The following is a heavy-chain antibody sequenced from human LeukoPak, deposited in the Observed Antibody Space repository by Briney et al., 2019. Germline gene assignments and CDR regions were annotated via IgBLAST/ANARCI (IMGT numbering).Heavy chain of an antibody. CDR3: AAIGDGYSTSYYFDD. D-gene: IGHD5-24*01. J-gene: IGHJ4*02. Sequence: SVKVSCKASGGTFSSYAISWVRQAPGQGLEWMGGIIPIFGTANYAQKFQGRVTITTDESTSTAYMELSSLRSEDTAVYYCAAIGDGYSTSYYFDDWCQVTLVNV. V-gene: IGHV1-69*05. CDR2: IIPIFGTA. CDR1: GGTFSSYA.